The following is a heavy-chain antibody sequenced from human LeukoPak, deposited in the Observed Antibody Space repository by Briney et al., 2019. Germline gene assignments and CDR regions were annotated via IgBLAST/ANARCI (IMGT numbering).Heavy chain of an antibody. CDR2: ISYDGSNK. V-gene: IGHV3-30*04. CDR1: GSTFRTYA. CDR3: ARGYYDSSGYPYFDY. Sequence: GGSLRLSCAASGSTFRTYAIHWVRQAPGKGLEWVAVISYDGSNKYYADSVRGRFTISRDNSKNSLYLQMNSLRAEDTAVYYCARGYYDSSGYPYFDYWGQGTLVTVSS. D-gene: IGHD3-22*01. J-gene: IGHJ4*02.